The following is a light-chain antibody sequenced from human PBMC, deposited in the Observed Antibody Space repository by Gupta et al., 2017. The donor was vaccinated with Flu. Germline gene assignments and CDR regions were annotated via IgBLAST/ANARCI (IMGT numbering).Light chain of an antibody. J-gene: IGLJ1*01. CDR1: SSDVGRYNY. CDR3: SSYTTSSTYV. V-gene: IGLV2-14*01. CDR2: EVT. Sequence: HSALTQPASVSRSPGQSITISCTGTSSDVGRYNYVSWYQQHPGKAPKVIIYEVTSRPSGVSDRFSGSKSGSTASLTISGLRDEDEADYYCSSYTTSSTYVFGTGTKVTVL.